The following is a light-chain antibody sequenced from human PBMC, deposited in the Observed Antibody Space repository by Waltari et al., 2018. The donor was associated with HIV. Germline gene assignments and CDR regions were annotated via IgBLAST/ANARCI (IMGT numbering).Light chain of an antibody. CDR3: SSYTSSSLVV. J-gene: IGLJ2*01. CDR2: EVS. V-gene: IGLV2-14*01. Sequence: QSALTQPASVSGTPGQSITISCTGTSSDVGGYNYVSWYQKHPGKAPKLMIYEVSNRPSGVSNRFSGSKSGNTASLTISGLQADDEADYYCSSYTSSSLVVFGGVTMLTVL. CDR1: SSDVGGYNY.